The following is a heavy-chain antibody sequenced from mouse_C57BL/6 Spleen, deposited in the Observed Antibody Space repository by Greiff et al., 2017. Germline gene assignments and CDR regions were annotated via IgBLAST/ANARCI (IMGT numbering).Heavy chain of an antibody. J-gene: IGHJ2*01. CDR2: IDPSDSYT. V-gene: IGHV1-69*01. D-gene: IGHD1-1*01. CDR3: ARGDYGSSYWYYFDY. CDR1: GYTFTRYW. Sequence: LKQPGAELVMPGASVQLSCQASGYTFTRYWMHWVKPRPGQGLEWIGEIDPSDSYTNYNQKFKGKSTLTVDKSSSTAYMQLSSLTSEDSAVYYCARGDYGSSYWYYFDYWGQGTTLTVSS.